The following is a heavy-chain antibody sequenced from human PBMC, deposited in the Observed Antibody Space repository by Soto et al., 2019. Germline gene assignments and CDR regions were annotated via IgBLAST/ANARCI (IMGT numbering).Heavy chain of an antibody. CDR3: ARDRVVVAASFLVGYFDH. CDR2: ISAYNGNT. CDR1: GYTFTSYG. J-gene: IGHJ4*02. Sequence: QVQLVQSGAEVKKPGASVKVSCKASGYTFTSYGISWVRQAPGQGLEWMGWISAYNGNTNYAQKLQGRVTMTTDKTTSTAYMELRSLRSDDTAVYYCARDRVVVAASFLVGYFDHWGQGTLVTVSS. V-gene: IGHV1-18*01. D-gene: IGHD2-15*01.